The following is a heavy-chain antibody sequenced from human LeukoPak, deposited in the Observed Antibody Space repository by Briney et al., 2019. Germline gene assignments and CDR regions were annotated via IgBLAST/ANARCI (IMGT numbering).Heavy chain of an antibody. CDR1: GFTFSTYA. J-gene: IGHJ3*02. D-gene: IGHD5-18*01. V-gene: IGHV3-30*04. CDR2: ISYDGSSK. Sequence: GRSLRLSCAASGFTFSTYAMHWVRQAPGKGLEWVAVISYDGSSKYYADSVKGRFTISRDNSKNTLYLQMNSLRAEDTAVYYCARARSSYGYGDAFDIWGQGTMVTVSS. CDR3: ARARSSYGYGDAFDI.